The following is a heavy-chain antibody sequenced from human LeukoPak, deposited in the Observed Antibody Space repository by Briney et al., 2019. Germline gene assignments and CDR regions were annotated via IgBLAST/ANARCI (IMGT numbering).Heavy chain of an antibody. CDR3: ASAIVGATIFDY. V-gene: IGHV3-66*02. CDR1: GFTVSSNY. D-gene: IGHD1-26*01. CDR2: IYSGGST. Sequence: GGSLRLSCAASGFTVSSNYMSWVCQAPGKGLEWVSVIYSGGSTYYADSVKGRFTISRDNSKNTLYLQMNSLRAEDTAVYYCASAIVGATIFDYWGQGTLVTVSS. J-gene: IGHJ4*02.